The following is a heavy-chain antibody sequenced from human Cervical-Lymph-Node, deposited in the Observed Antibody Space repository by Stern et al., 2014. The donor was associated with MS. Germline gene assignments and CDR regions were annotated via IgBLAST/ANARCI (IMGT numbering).Heavy chain of an antibody. CDR3: ASAYSSSHYYFDY. J-gene: IGHJ4*02. V-gene: IGHV3-33*01. D-gene: IGHD6-13*01. CDR2: IWYDGSKP. CDR1: GFSFSRYA. Sequence: VKLEESGGGVVQPGRSLRLSCAASGFSFSRYAMHWVRQAPGKGLEWVALIWYDGSKPYYADSVTGRFTISRDIFKNTLYLQMNSLRAEDTAVYYCASAYSSSHYYFDYWGQGTLVTVSS.